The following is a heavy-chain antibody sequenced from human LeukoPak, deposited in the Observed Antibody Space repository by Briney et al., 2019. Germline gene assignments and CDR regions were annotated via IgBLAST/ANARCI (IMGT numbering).Heavy chain of an antibody. Sequence: PGGSLRLSCAQSAFTFSIFWTSWVRHAPGEGLEWLAHIIEDGSKMYYVDSVKGRFTISRDNCKNSLYLQMNSLRADDTAVYYCARAHGSMIGVRTTTWDYDLWGRLTLVTV. CDR3: ARAHGSMIGVRTTTWDYDL. D-gene: IGHD3-22*01. CDR1: AFTFSIFW. V-gene: IGHV3-7*01. CDR2: IIEDGSKM. J-gene: IGHJ2*01.